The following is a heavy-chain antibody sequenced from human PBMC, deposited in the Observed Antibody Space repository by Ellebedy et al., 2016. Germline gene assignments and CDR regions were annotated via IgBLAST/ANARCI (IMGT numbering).Heavy chain of an antibody. J-gene: IGHJ3*01. CDR1: GVSISSTTYY. V-gene: IGHV4-39*07. CDR2: IHYTGST. D-gene: IGHD4-17*01. CDR3: STTVATRNAFDV. Sequence: SETLSLXCTVSGVSISSTTYYWGWIRQPPGKGLEWIGSIHYTGSTYYNPSLKSRVIVSSDTSKNQFSLKLNSVNAADTAVYYCSTTVATRNAFDVWGHGTMVTVSS.